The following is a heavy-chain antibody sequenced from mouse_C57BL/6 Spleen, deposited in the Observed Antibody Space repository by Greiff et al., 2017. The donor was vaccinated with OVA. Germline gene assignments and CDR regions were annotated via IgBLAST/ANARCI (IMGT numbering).Heavy chain of an antibody. D-gene: IGHD1-1*01. V-gene: IGHV1-5*01. CDR3: TRSTTTVVPYYYAMDY. CDR1: GYTFTSYW. Sequence: VQLQQSGTVLARPGASVKMSCKTSGYTFTSYWMHWVKQRPGQGLEWIGAIYPGNSDTSYNQKFKGKAKLTAVTSASTAYMELSSLTNEDSAVYYCTRSTTTVVPYYYAMDYWGQGTSVTVSS. CDR2: IYPGNSDT. J-gene: IGHJ4*01.